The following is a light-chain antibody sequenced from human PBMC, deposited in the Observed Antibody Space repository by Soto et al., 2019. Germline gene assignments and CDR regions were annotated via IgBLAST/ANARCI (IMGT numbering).Light chain of an antibody. Sequence: EIVLTQSPAILSLSPGQRATLSCRASQSVTTFFAWYQQKPGQAPRLLIYDASDRATGIPARFSGSGSGTDFTLTISNLEPEDFAVYYCQQRINWPLTFGGGTKVEIK. V-gene: IGKV3-11*01. J-gene: IGKJ4*01. CDR1: QSVTTF. CDR3: QQRINWPLT. CDR2: DAS.